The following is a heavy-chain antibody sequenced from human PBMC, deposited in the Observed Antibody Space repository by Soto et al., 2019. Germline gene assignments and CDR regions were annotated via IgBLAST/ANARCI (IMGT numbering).Heavy chain of an antibody. D-gene: IGHD3-22*01. CDR3: ARMNYDSLVLDV. CDR1: GYTLTGYD. Sequence: VSVKGSCTASGYTLTGYDMDWVRQAPGQGLEWMGWINPNSGGTNYAQKFQGWVTMTRDTSISTAYMELSRLRSDDTAVYYCARMNYDSLVLDVWGQGTTVTVSS. J-gene: IGHJ6*02. CDR2: INPNSGGT. V-gene: IGHV1-2*04.